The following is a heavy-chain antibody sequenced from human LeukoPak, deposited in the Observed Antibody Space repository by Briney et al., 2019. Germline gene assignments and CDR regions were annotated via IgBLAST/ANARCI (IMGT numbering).Heavy chain of an antibody. CDR3: ASDSFTYYYGSGSYSY. Sequence: GASVKVSCKASGYTFTGYYMHWVRQAPGQGLEWMGRINPNSGGTNYAQKFQGRVTMTRDTSISTVYMELSRLRSDDTAVYYCASDSFTYYYGSGSYSYWGQGTLVTVSS. J-gene: IGHJ4*02. V-gene: IGHV1-2*06. CDR2: INPNSGGT. D-gene: IGHD3-10*01. CDR1: GYTFTGYY.